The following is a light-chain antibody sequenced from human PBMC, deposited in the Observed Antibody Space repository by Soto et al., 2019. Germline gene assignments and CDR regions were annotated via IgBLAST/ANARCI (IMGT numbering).Light chain of an antibody. V-gene: IGKV1-39*01. CDR2: AAS. Sequence: DIQMTQSPPSLSASVGDRVTINCRASQSIGTSLNWYQQKPGTAPKLLIYAASSLQSGVPSRFSGGGSGTDFTLTISSLQPEDCATYYCQQSYSIPLTFGQGTRLEIK. CDR3: QQSYSIPLT. CDR1: QSIGTS. J-gene: IGKJ5*01.